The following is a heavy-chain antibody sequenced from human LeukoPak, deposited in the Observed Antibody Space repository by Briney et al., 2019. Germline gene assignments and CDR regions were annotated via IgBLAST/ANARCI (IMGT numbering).Heavy chain of an antibody. Sequence: PSGTLRLSCAASRITFSSYYMSWVRQAPLKGLSWVSSISGSGGSTYYADSVKGRFNISRDNSKNTLYLQMNSLRAEDTAVYYCAKDRIGIAVAGPIDYWGQGTLVTVSS. V-gene: IGHV3-23*01. CDR3: AKDRIGIAVAGPIDY. CDR1: RITFSSYY. CDR2: ISGSGGST. D-gene: IGHD6-19*01. J-gene: IGHJ4*02.